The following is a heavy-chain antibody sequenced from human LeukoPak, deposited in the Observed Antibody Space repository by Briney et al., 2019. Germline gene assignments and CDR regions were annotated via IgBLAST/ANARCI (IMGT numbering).Heavy chain of an antibody. V-gene: IGHV4-39*01. D-gene: IGHD5-18*01. CDR3: ARGGYGRVDNWFDP. CDR1: GGSISSSSYY. J-gene: IGHJ5*02. Sequence: SETLSLTCTVSGGSISSSSYYWGWIRQPPGKGLEWIGSIYYSGSTYYNPSLKSRVTISVDTSKNQFSLKLSSVTAADTAVYYCARGGYGRVDNWFDPWGQGTLVTVSS. CDR2: IYYSGST.